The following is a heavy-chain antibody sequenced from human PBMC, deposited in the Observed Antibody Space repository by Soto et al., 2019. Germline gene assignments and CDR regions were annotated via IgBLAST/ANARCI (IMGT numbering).Heavy chain of an antibody. CDR2: IIPVFGTA. V-gene: IGHV1-69*13. D-gene: IGHD2-21*01. Sequence: GASVKVSCKASGGTFSSYAISWVRQAPGQGLEWMGGIIPVFGTANYAQKFQGRVTITADESTSTAYMELSSLRSEDTAFYYCVGDGAAKYTGFDYWGQGSLVTVSS. J-gene: IGHJ4*02. CDR1: GGTFSSYA. CDR3: VGDGAAKYTGFDY.